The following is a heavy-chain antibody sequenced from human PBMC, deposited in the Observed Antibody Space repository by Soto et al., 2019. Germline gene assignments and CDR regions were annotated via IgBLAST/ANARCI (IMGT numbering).Heavy chain of an antibody. CDR1: GFTFSSYW. V-gene: IGHV3-7*01. D-gene: IGHD3-3*01. Sequence: EVQLVESGGGLVQPGGSLRLSCAASGFTFSSYWMSWVRQAPGKGLEWVANIKQDGSEKYYVDSVKGRFTISRDNAKNSLYLQMNSLRAEDTALYYCAREGDYDFWSGYYPDFDYWGQGTLVTVSS. CDR3: AREGDYDFWSGYYPDFDY. J-gene: IGHJ4*02. CDR2: IKQDGSEK.